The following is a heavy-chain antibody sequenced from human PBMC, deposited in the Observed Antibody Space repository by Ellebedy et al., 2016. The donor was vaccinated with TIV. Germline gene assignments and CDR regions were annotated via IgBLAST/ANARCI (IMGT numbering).Heavy chain of an antibody. CDR3: AKRDHSN. CDR1: GFTFSSYW. V-gene: IGHV3-30*18. D-gene: IGHD4-11*01. CDR2: ISYDGSNK. J-gene: IGHJ4*02. Sequence: GGSLRLSCAGSGFTFSSYWMIWVRQAPGKGLEWVAVISYDGSNKYYADSVKGRFTISRDNSKNTLYLQMNSLRDDDTAVYYCAKRDHSNWGQGTLVTVSS.